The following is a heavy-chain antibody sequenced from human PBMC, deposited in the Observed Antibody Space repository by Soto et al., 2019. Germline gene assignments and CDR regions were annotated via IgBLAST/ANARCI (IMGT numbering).Heavy chain of an antibody. CDR3: VTHYAGYCSGGSCYPLPYYYYGMDV. V-gene: IGHV4-59*01. CDR2: IYYSGST. CDR1: GGSISSYY. Sequence: SETLSLTCTVSGGSISSYYWSWIRQPPGKGLEWIGYIYYSGSTNYNPSLKSRVTISVDTSKNQFPLKLSSVTAADTAVYYCVTHYAGYCSGGSCYPLPYYYYGMDVWGQGTTVTVSS. J-gene: IGHJ6*02. D-gene: IGHD2-15*01.